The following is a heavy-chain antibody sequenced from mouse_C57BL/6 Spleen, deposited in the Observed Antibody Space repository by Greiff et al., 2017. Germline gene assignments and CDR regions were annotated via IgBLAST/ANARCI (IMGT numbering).Heavy chain of an antibody. D-gene: IGHD2-4*01. CDR2: INYDGSST. CDR1: GFTFSDYY. CDR3: ARASYDYDSYFDV. J-gene: IGHJ1*03. V-gene: IGHV5-16*01. Sequence: EVHLVESEGGLVQPGSSMKLSCTASGFTFSDYYMAWVRQVPEKGLEWVANINYDGSSTYYLDSLKSRFIISRDNAKNILYLQMSSLKSEDTATYYCARASYDYDSYFDVWGTGTTVTVSS.